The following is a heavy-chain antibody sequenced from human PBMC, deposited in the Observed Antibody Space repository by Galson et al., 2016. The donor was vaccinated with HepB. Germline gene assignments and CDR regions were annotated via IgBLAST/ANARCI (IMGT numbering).Heavy chain of an antibody. J-gene: IGHJ4*02. D-gene: IGHD7-27*01. CDR2: INPDGSGT. V-gene: IGHV3-74*01. Sequence: SLRLSCAASGFSFSVFYMHWVRQVPGKGLVWVSRINPDGSGTHYADFVRGRFTISRDNAKNTLHRQMNSLRGEDTGVYYCVREHWGVEYWGQGTLVTVSS. CDR3: VREHWGVEY. CDR1: GFSFSVFY.